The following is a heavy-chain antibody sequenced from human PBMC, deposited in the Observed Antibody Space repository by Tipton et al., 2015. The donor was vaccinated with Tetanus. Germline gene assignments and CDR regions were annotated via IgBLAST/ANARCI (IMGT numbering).Heavy chain of an antibody. Sequence: TLSLTCAVYGGSFSGYYWSWIRQPPGKGLEWIGEINHSGSTNYNPSLKSRVTMSLDTSKSQFSLKLSSVTAADTAVYYCARPGDTAMVIVGYFDYWGQGSLVTVSS. D-gene: IGHD5-18*01. V-gene: IGHV4-34*01. CDR1: GGSFSGYY. CDR3: ARPGDTAMVIVGYFDY. J-gene: IGHJ4*02. CDR2: INHSGST.